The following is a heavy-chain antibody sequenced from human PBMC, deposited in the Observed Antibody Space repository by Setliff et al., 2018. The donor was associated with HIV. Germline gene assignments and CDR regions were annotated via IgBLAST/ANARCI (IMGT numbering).Heavy chain of an antibody. V-gene: IGHV4-59*01. D-gene: IGHD3-9*01. CDR1: GGSISGYY. J-gene: IGHJ6*02. CDR3: ARESPQYYDILTGFNYYYGMDV. CDR2: IYYSGNT. Sequence: ASETLSLTCNVPGGSISGYYWSWVRQPPGKGLEWIGYIYYSGNTNYNPSLRSRVTISVDTSKNQVSLRLTSVTSADTALYYCARESPQYYDILTGFNYYYGMDVWGRGITVTVSS.